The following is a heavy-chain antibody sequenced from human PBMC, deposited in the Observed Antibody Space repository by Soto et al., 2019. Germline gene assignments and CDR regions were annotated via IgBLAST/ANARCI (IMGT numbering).Heavy chain of an antibody. CDR1: GVSLITTGVA. CDR3: AHRIARPYYYESLGSSFDD. CDR2: IYWDDDK. D-gene: IGHD3-22*01. Sequence: QITLKASGPTLVKPTQTLTLTCTVSGVSLITTGVAVGGIRQPPGNALEWLTLIYWDDDKRYSPSLKSRLTITKETSKNQVVLTRTNMDPVDRVTYYFAHRIARPYYYESLGSSFDDWGQGTLVTVSS. V-gene: IGHV2-5*02. J-gene: IGHJ4*02.